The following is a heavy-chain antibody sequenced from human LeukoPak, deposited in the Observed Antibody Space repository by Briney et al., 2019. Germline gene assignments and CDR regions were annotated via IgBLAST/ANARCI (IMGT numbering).Heavy chain of an antibody. J-gene: IGHJ4*02. CDR3: AKRGTTKTYYFDY. CDR2: ISWNSGSI. V-gene: IGHV3-9*01. CDR1: GFTFDDYA. D-gene: IGHD1-1*01. Sequence: GGSLRLSCAASGFTFDDYAMHWVRHAPGKGLEWVSGISWNSGSIGYADSVKGRFTISRDNSKNTLYLQMNSLRAEDTAEYYCAKRGTTKTYYFDYWGQGTLVTVSS.